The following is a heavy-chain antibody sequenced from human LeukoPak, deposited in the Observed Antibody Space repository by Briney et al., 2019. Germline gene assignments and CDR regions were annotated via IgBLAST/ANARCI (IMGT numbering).Heavy chain of an antibody. V-gene: IGHV4-59*01. CDR3: ARGGELPSRY. Sequence: SETLSLTCTVSGGSISSYYWSWIRQPPGKGLEWIGYIYYSGITNYNPSLKSRVTISVDTSKNQFSLKLSSVTAADTAVYYCARGGELPSRYWGQGTLVTVSS. D-gene: IGHD1-26*01. J-gene: IGHJ4*02. CDR1: GGSISSYY. CDR2: IYYSGIT.